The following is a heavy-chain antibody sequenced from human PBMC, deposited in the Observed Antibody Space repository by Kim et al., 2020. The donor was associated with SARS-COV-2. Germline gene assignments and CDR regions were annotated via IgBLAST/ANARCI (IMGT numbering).Heavy chain of an antibody. J-gene: IGHJ4*02. D-gene: IGHD2-8*01. CDR3: AREMVYTYGHVGYFDS. CDR1: GGPYSSHA. V-gene: IGHV1-69*13. Sequence: SVKVSCKASGGPYSSHAISWVRQAPGQGLEWVGDFIPVFSTTNFAHKFQGRVTLSADESRNIAFMELSSLTSDDTAVYYCAREMVYTYGHVGYFDSWGQ. CDR2: FIPVFSTT.